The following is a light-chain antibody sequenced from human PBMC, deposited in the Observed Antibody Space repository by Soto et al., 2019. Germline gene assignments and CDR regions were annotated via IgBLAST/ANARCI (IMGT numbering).Light chain of an antibody. CDR3: QQYNTWPLT. CDR1: QSVRSN. Sequence: EIVMPQSPATLSVSPGDRVTLSCRASQSVRSNSAWYQQKPGQTPRLLIYGASTRATGIPARFSGSGYGTEFTLTISSLQSEDFAVYYCQQYNTWPLTFGGGTKVEIK. J-gene: IGKJ4*01. CDR2: GAS. V-gene: IGKV3-15*01.